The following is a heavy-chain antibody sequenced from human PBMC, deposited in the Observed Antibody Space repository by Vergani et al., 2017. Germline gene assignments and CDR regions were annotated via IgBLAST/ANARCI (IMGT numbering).Heavy chain of an antibody. Sequence: QLQLQESGPGLVKPSETLSLTCTVSGGSISSYYWSWIRQPPGKGLEWIGYIYYSGSTNYNPSLKSRVTISVDTSKNQFSLKLNSVTAADTAVYYCARGSRAEGGSGPDKWGQGTLVTVSS. CDR2: IYYSGST. CDR3: ARGSRAEGGSGPDK. D-gene: IGHD6-13*01. J-gene: IGHJ4*02. V-gene: IGHV4-59*08. CDR1: GGSISSYY.